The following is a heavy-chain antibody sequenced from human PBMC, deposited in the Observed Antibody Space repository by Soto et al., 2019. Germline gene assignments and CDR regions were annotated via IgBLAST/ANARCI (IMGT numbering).Heavy chain of an antibody. J-gene: IGHJ4*02. D-gene: IGHD3-22*01. CDR3: AIRASSYDSSGYFDY. Sequence: PRQALPLSEDASGFTSSSCRMHGVRQAPGKGLVWVSRINSDGSSTSYADSVKGRFTISRDNAKNTLYLQMNSLRAEDTAVYYCAIRASSYDSSGYFDYWGQGT. V-gene: IGHV3-74*01. CDR2: INSDGSST. CDR1: GFTSSSCR.